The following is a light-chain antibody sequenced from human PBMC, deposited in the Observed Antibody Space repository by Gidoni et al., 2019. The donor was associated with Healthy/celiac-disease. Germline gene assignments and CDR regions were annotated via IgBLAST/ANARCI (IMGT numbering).Light chain of an antibody. CDR2: GSS. J-gene: IGKJ3*01. CDR3: QHYGSSPFT. V-gene: IGKV3-20*01. Sequence: DIELTQSPGTMSLSPGESATISCRASQSVSSSYLAWYQQTPGQAPLLLIYGSSSRATGIPDRFSGSGSGTYFTLTISILAPEVVAVYYCQHYGSSPFTFGPGTKVEIK. CDR1: QSVSSSY.